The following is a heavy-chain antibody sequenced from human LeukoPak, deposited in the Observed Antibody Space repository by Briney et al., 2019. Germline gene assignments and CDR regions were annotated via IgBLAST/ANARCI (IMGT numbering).Heavy chain of an antibody. Sequence: GASVTVSCKASGYTFTSYDINWVRQATGQGLEWMGWMNPNSGNTGYAQKFQGRVTMTRNTSISTAYMELSSLRSEDRAVYYCARGLSGRGQWDAFDIWGQGTMVTVSS. CDR2: MNPNSGNT. CDR1: GYTFTSYD. V-gene: IGHV1-8*01. J-gene: IGHJ3*02. D-gene: IGHD6-19*01. CDR3: ARGLSGRGQWDAFDI.